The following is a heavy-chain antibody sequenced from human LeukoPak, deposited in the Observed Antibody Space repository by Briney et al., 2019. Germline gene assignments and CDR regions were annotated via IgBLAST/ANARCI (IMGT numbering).Heavy chain of an antibody. V-gene: IGHV3-30-3*01. J-gene: IGHJ6*02. CDR1: GFTFSSYA. CDR2: ISYDGSNK. Sequence: GGSLRLSCAASGFTFSSYAMHWVRQAPGKGLEWVAVISYDGSNKYYADSVKGRFTISRDNAKNSLYLQMNSLRAEDTAVYYCAGQRGHIVVVPAQGYYYYYGMDVWGQGTTVTVSS. D-gene: IGHD2-2*01. CDR3: AGQRGHIVVVPAQGYYYYYGMDV.